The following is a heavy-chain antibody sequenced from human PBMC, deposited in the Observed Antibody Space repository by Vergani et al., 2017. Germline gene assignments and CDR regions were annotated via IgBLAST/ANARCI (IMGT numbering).Heavy chain of an antibody. V-gene: IGHV1-69*15. CDR1: GGTFSSYA. CDR3: ARSCGSAVYSGYDYSFYYFDY. CDR2: IIPIFGTA. D-gene: IGHD5-12*01. J-gene: IGHJ4*02. Sequence: QVQLVQSGAEVKKPGSSVKVSCKASGGTFSSYAISWVRQAPGQGLELMGRIIPIFGTANYAQKFQGRVTITADESTSTAYMELSSLRSEDTAVYYCARSCGSAVYSGYDYSFYYFDYWGQGTLVTVSS.